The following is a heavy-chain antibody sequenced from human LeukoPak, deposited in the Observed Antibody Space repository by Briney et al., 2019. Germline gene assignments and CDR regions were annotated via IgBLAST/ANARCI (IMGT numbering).Heavy chain of an antibody. V-gene: IGHV3-7*05. J-gene: IGHJ4*02. CDR3: AKDITRRPAAGPDY. D-gene: IGHD6-13*01. CDR1: GFTFSSYW. CDR2: IKQDGSDK. Sequence: GGSLRLSCAASGFTFSSYWMSWVRHAPGQGLEWVANIKQDGSDKYYVDSVKGRFTISRDNSKNSLYLQMNSLRTQDTALYYCAKDITRRPAAGPDYWGQGTLVTVSS.